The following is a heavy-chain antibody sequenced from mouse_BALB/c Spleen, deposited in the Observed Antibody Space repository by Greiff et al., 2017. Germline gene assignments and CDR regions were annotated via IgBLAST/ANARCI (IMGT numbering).Heavy chain of an antibody. J-gene: IGHJ2*01. CDR1: GFTFSSYT. Sequence: EVKLMESGGGLVKPGGSLKLSCAASGFTFSSYTMSWVRQTPEKRLEWVATISSGGSYTYYPDSVKGRFTISRDNAKNTLYLQMSSLKSEDTAMYYCTREEITTVVAGGFDYWGQGTTLTVSS. CDR3: TREEITTVVAGGFDY. CDR2: ISSGGSYT. D-gene: IGHD1-1*01. V-gene: IGHV5-6-4*01.